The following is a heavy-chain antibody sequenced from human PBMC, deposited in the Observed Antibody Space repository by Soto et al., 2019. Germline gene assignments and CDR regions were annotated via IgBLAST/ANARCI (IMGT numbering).Heavy chain of an antibody. V-gene: IGHV1-58*01. CDR3: AAGYYYDSSGDSPLFDY. D-gene: IGHD3-22*01. CDR2: IVVGSGNT. CDR1: GFTFTSSA. Sequence: GASVKVSCKASGFTFTSSAVQWVRQARGQRLEWIGWIVVGSGNTNYAQKFQERVTITRDMSTSTAYMELSSLRSEDTAVYYCAAGYYYDSSGDSPLFDYWGQGTLVTVSS. J-gene: IGHJ4*02.